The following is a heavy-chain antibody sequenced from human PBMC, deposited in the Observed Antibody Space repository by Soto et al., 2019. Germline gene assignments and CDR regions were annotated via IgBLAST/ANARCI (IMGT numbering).Heavy chain of an antibody. Sequence: QVQLVESGGGVVQPGRSLRLSCAASGFTFSSFGMHWFRQAPGKGLAWVAVISYDGSNTYCADSVKGRFTISRDNSKNTLYLQMNSPRAEDTAVYYCATDVAAAGAAFDYWGQGTLVTVSS. CDR2: ISYDGSNT. CDR1: GFTFSSFG. J-gene: IGHJ4*02. V-gene: IGHV3-30*03. CDR3: ATDVAAAGAAFDY. D-gene: IGHD6-13*01.